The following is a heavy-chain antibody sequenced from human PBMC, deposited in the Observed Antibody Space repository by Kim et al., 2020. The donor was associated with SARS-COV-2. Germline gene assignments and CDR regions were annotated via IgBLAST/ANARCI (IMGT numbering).Heavy chain of an antibody. CDR1: GDRVSSNSAA. V-gene: IGHV6-1*01. J-gene: IGHJ6*02. CDR2: TYYRSKWYN. Sequence: SQTLSLTCAISGDRVSSNSAAWNWIRQSPSRGLEWLGRTYYRSKWYNDYAVSVKSRITINPDTSKNQFSLQLNSVTPEDTAVYYCARVETFTMVRGVIGYYYGMDVWGQGTTVTVSS. D-gene: IGHD3-10*01. CDR3: ARVETFTMVRGVIGYYYGMDV.